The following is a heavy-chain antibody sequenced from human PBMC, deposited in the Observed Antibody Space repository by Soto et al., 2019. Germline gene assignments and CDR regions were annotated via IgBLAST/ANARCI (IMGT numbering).Heavy chain of an antibody. CDR1: GLTFSSYA. D-gene: IGHD3-3*01. CDR3: ARELEALDY. V-gene: IGHV3-30*04. CDR2: ISYDGSNK. Sequence: VGSLRLSCAASGLTFSSYAMHWVRQAPGKGLEWVAVISYDGSNKYYADSVKGRFTISRDNSKNTLYLQMNSLRAEDTAVYFCARELEALDYWGQGTLVTVSS. J-gene: IGHJ4*02.